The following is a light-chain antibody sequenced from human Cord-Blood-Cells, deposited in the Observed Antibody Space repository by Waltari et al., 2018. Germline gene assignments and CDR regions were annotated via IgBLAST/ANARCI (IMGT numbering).Light chain of an antibody. CDR3: SSYTSSSTYV. V-gene: IGLV2-14*01. CDR2: DVS. J-gene: IGLJ1*01. Sequence: QSALAQPASVSGSPGPSITIPCTGTSRDVGGYNYVSWYQQHPGTAPKLMIYDVSKRPSGVSNRFSGSKSGNTASLTISGLQAEDEADYYCSSYTSSSTYVFGTGTKVTVL. CDR1: SRDVGGYNY.